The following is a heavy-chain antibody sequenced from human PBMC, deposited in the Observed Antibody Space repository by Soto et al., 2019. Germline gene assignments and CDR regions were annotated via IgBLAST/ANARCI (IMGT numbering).Heavy chain of an antibody. D-gene: IGHD1-26*01. CDR3: GRDSGTFHIDY. CDR2: IKEDGSDI. Sequence: GGSLRLSCVSSGFTFSSHWMTLVRQAPGKGLEWVANIKEDGSDIYYADSVKGRFTISRDNAKKSLYLQMNSLRAEDTAVYYCGRDSGTFHIDYWGQGTLVTVSS. J-gene: IGHJ4*02. V-gene: IGHV3-7*04. CDR1: GFTFSSHW.